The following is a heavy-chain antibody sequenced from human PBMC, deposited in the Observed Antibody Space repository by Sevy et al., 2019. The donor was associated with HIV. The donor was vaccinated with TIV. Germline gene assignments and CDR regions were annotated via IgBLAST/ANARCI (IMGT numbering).Heavy chain of an antibody. D-gene: IGHD2-2*01. CDR2: INHSGST. J-gene: IGHJ5*02. Sequence: SETLSLTCAVYGGSFSGYYWSWIRQPPGKGLEWIGEINHSGSTNYNPSLKSRVTISVDTSKNQFSLKLSSVTAADMAVYYWARRAAIVVVPAAMRGGNWFDPWGQGTLVTVSS. V-gene: IGHV4-34*01. CDR1: GGSFSGYY. CDR3: ARRAAIVVVPAAMRGGNWFDP.